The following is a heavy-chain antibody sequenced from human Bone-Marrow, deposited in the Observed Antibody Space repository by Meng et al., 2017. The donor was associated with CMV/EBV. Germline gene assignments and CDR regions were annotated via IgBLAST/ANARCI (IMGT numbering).Heavy chain of an antibody. D-gene: IGHD3-3*01. CDR2: IGSSGTSI. CDR3: ARDEGDITIFGVVIISSGMDV. J-gene: IGHJ6*02. Sequence: SLKISCAASGFTFSDYYMSWVRQAPGKGLEWVAYIGSSGTSISYGDPVKGRFTISRDNAKNSLYLQMNSLRAEDTAVYYCARDEGDITIFGVVIISSGMDVWGQGTTVTVSS. CDR1: GFTFSDYY. V-gene: IGHV3-11*01.